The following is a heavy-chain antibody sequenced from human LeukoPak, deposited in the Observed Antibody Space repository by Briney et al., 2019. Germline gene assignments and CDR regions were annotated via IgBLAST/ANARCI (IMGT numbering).Heavy chain of an antibody. CDR3: AKSLSLTVRGVPLADS. CDR2: IWYDGSNA. V-gene: IGHV3-33*06. Sequence: GRSLRLSCAASGFTFSGYGMHWVRQAPGKGLEWVAVIWYDGSNAYYADSVKGRFTISRDNSKDTLYLQMNSLRAEDTAVYYCAKSLSLTVRGVPLADSWGQGTLVTVSS. J-gene: IGHJ4*02. CDR1: GFTFSGYG. D-gene: IGHD3-10*01.